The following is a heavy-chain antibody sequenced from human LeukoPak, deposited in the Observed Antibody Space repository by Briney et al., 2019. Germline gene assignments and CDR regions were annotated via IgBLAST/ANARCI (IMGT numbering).Heavy chain of an antibody. Sequence: GASVKVSCKASGYTFTSYYMHWVRQAPGQGLEWMGIINPSGGSTSHAQKSQGRVTMTRDTSTSTVYMELSSLRSEDTAVYYCASLGYSYGPGEGYWGQGTLVTVSS. CDR2: INPSGGST. V-gene: IGHV1-46*01. CDR3: ASLGYSYGPGEGY. J-gene: IGHJ4*02. D-gene: IGHD5-18*01. CDR1: GYTFTSYY.